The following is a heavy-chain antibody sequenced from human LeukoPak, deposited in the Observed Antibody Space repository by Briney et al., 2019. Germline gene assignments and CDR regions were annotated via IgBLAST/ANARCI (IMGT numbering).Heavy chain of an antibody. V-gene: IGHV3-23*01. CDR2: ITGSGDTT. J-gene: IGHJ4*02. CDR3: AKWGDYDILTGYYVSDF. Sequence: GGSLRLSCAASGFIFRNYAMSWVRQAPGKGLEWVSAITGSGDTTYYADSVKGRFTVSRDNSKNTLYVEMNTLRAEDTAVYYCAKWGDYDILTGYYVSDFWGQGTLATVSS. D-gene: IGHD3-9*01. CDR1: GFIFRNYA.